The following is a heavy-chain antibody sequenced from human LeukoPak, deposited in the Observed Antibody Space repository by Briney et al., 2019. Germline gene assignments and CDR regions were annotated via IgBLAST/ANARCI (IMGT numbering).Heavy chain of an antibody. CDR1: GFTFSSYS. V-gene: IGHV3-21*01. J-gene: IGHJ4*02. CDR3: ARTAAAGTWRYFDY. D-gene: IGHD6-13*01. CDR2: ISSSSSYI. Sequence: PGGSLRLSCAASGFTFSSYSMNWVRQAPGKGLEWVSSISSSSSYIYYADSVKGRFTISRDNAKNSLYLQMNSLRAEDTAVYYCARTAAAGTWRYFDYWGQGTLVTVSS.